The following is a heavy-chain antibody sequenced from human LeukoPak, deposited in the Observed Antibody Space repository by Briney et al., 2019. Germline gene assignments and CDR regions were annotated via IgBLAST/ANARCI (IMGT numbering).Heavy chain of an antibody. D-gene: IGHD2/OR15-2a*01. J-gene: IGHJ4*02. CDR1: GYTFTSYG. Sequence: GASVKVSCKASGYTFTSYGISWVRQAPGQGLEWMGWINPNSGGTNYAQKFQGRVTMTRDTSISTAYMELSRLRSDDTAVYYCARARPPMGGSMYYFDYWGQGTLVTVSS. CDR2: INPNSGGT. V-gene: IGHV1-2*02. CDR3: ARARPPMGGSMYYFDY.